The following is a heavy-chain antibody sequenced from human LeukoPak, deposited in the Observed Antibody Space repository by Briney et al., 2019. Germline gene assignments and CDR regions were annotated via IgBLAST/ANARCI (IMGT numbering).Heavy chain of an antibody. CDR1: GYTFTSYG. CDR3: ARDPDIVVVPAAIPAFDY. V-gene: IGHV1-18*01. Sequence: GASVKVSCKASGYTFTSYGISWVRQAPGQGLEWMGWISAYNGNTNYAQKLQGRVTMTTDTSTSTAYMELRSLRSDDTAVYYCARDPDIVVVPAAIPAFDYWGQGTLVTVSS. J-gene: IGHJ4*02. D-gene: IGHD2-2*02. CDR2: ISAYNGNT.